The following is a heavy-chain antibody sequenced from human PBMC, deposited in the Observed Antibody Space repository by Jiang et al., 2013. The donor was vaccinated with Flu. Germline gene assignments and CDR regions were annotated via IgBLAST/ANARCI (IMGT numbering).Heavy chain of an antibody. CDR2: ISSSSSTI. CDR1: GFTFSSYS. CDR3: ARDSETPTTESSFDY. D-gene: IGHD4-17*01. V-gene: IGHV3-48*01. Sequence: VQLLESGGGLVQPGGSLRLSCAASGFTFSSYSMNWVRQAPGKGLEWVSYISSSSSTIYYADSVKGRFTISRDNAKNSLYLQMNSLRAEDTAVYYCARDSETPTTESSFDYWGQGTLVTVSS. J-gene: IGHJ4*02.